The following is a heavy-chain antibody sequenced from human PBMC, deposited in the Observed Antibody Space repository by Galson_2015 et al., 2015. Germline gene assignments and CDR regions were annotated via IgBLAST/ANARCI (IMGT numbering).Heavy chain of an antibody. J-gene: IGHJ6*02. CDR2: IRSTAYGGTR. D-gene: IGHD5-18*01. CDR1: GFTFGDYA. Sequence: SLRLSCAACGFTFGDYAMSWCRQGRGKGLEWVGFIRSTAYGGTREYAASVKGRFTISRDDSKSIASLQMNSLKTEDTAVYYCTRDSEDTAIVNYYGMDVWGQGSTVTVSS. CDR3: TRDSEDTAIVNYYGMDV. V-gene: IGHV3-49*03.